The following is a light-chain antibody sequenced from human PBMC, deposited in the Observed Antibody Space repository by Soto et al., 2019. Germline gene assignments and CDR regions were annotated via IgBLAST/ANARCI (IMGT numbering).Light chain of an antibody. CDR3: SSYTSSSTRGV. V-gene: IGLV2-14*01. CDR1: SSDVGGYNY. CDR2: DVS. Sequence: QSALTQPASVSGSPGQSITISCTGTSSDVGGYNYVSWYQQHPGKAPKLMIYDVSNRPSGVSNRFSGSKSGNTASLTIPGLQAEDEADYYCSSYTSSSTRGVFGGGTQLTVL. J-gene: IGLJ2*01.